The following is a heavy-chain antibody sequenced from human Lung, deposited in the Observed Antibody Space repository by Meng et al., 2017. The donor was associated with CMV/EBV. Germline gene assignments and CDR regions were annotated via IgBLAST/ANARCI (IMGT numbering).Heavy chain of an antibody. D-gene: IGHD2-2*01. Sequence: SCEASGFHFSGYWLSWVRQAPGKGLEWVANINQHGTTKYYADFLKGRFTISRDNTKNSLFLQIKSLRAEDTALYYCARELSSADYYFDYWGQGPPVTVSS. CDR2: INQHGTTK. J-gene: IGHJ4*02. V-gene: IGHV3-7*01. CDR3: ARELSSADYYFDY. CDR1: GFHFSGYW.